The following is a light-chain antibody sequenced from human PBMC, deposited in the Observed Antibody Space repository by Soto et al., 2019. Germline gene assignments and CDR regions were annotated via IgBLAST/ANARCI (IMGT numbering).Light chain of an antibody. CDR3: QQRSNWLT. CDR1: QSVSSY. V-gene: IGKV3-11*01. Sequence: EIVLTQSPATLSLSPGKRPTLSCRASQSVSSYLAWYQQKPGQAPRLLIYDASNRATGIPARFSGSGSGTDFTLTISSLEPEDFPVYYCQQRSNWLTFGGGTKVEIK. CDR2: DAS. J-gene: IGKJ4*01.